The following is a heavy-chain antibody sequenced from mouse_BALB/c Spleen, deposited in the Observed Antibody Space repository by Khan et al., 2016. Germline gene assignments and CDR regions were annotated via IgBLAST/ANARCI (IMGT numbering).Heavy chain of an antibody. CDR2: ISDGGDYT. CDR3: ARDWLYAMDY. J-gene: IGHJ4*01. Sequence: EVQLVESGGGLVKPGGSLTLSCAASGFTISDYYMYWIRQTPEKRLVWVATISDGGDYTYYPDSVKGRFTISRDNAKNNLFLQMSSLKSEDTAMYYCARDWLYAMDYWGQGTSVTVSA. CDR1: GFTISDYY. V-gene: IGHV5-4*02.